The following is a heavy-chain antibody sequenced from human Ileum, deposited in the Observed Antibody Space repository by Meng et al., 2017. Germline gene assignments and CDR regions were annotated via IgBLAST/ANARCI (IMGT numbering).Heavy chain of an antibody. CDR2: INHSGST. J-gene: IGHJ4*02. CDR3: SRTSYYDNSGYYPG. Sequence: VQPQQWGAGLLKPSETLSLTCAVYGGSFSGYYWSWIRQPPGKGLEWIGEINHSGSTNYNPSLKSRVTISVDTSKNQFSLKLSSVTAADTAVYYCSRTSYYDNSGYYPGWGQGTLVTVSS. D-gene: IGHD3-22*01. V-gene: IGHV4-34*01. CDR1: GGSFSGYY.